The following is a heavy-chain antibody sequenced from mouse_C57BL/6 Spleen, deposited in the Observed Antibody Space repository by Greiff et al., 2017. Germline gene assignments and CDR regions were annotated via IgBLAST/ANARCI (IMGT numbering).Heavy chain of an antibody. V-gene: IGHV5-17*01. CDR1: GFTFSDYG. J-gene: IGHJ2*01. CDR3: ARRDYEGVFGY. D-gene: IGHD2-4*01. Sequence: EVMLVESGGGLVKPGGSLKLSCAASGFTFSDYGMHWVRQAPEKGLEWVAYISSGSSTIYYAATVKGRFTIRRDNAKNTLFLQLTRLGSEDTAMYYCARRDYEGVFGYWGQGTTLTVAS. CDR2: ISSGSSTI.